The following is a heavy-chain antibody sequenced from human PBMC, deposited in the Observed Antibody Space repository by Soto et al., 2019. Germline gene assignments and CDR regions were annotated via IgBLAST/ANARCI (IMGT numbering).Heavy chain of an antibody. V-gene: IGHV1-2*02. CDR1: GYTFTGYY. D-gene: IGHD3-10*01. CDR3: ARGGVGSRADWLDP. CDR2: IIPNSGVT. J-gene: IGHJ5*02. Sequence: QVQLVQSGAEVKKPGASVKVSCKTSGYTFTGYYMHWVRQAPGQGLEWMGWIIPNSGVTKYAEKFQGRVSMTRDTSINTAYMEMSRLRSDDTAVYFCARGGVGSRADWLDPWGQGTLVTVSS.